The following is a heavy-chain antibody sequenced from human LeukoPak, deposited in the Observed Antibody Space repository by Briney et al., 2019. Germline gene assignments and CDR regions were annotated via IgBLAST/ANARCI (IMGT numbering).Heavy chain of an antibody. V-gene: IGHV3-30*18. Sequence: GRSLRLSCAASGFTFSTYGMHWVRQAPGKGLEWVAIISYDGSNKYYADSVKGRFTISRDNSKNTLYLQMNSLRAEDTAVYYCAKDAGYGGDGYYYGMDVWGQGTTATVSS. CDR1: GFTFSTYG. CDR3: AKDAGYGGDGYYYGMDV. CDR2: ISYDGSNK. D-gene: IGHD4-23*01. J-gene: IGHJ6*02.